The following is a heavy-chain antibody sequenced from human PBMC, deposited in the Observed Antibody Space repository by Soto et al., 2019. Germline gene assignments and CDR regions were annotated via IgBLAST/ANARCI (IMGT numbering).Heavy chain of an antibody. J-gene: IGHJ4*02. V-gene: IGHV1-46*03. D-gene: IGHD3-10*01. Sequence: ASVKVSCKASGYIFTSYYLHWVRQTPGQGLEWMGWINPCDGSRMFAQSFQGRVTFTRDTSTSTVYMELSGLRSDDTAVYYCSRVDPGETSPFDHWGQGTLVTVSS. CDR3: SRVDPGETSPFDH. CDR1: GYIFTSYY. CDR2: INPCDGSR.